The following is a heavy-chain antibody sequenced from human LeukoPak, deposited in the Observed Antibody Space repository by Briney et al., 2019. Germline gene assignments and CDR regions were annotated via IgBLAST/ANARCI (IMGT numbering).Heavy chain of an antibody. V-gene: IGHV1-8*01. D-gene: IGHD2-15*01. CDR3: ARGRGVVLAATPPNY. J-gene: IGHJ4*02. CDR1: GYTFTSYD. CDR2: MNPNTGYT. Sequence: ASVRVSCKASGYTFTSYDINWVRQATGQGLEWMGWMNPNTGYTGYAQRFQGRVTMTRNTSISTAYMELSSLRSEDTAVYFCARGRGVVLAATPPNYWGQGTLVTVSS.